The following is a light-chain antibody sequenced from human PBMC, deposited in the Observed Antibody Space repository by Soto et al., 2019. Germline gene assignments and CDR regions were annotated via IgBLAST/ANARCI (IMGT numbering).Light chain of an antibody. V-gene: IGLV1-51*02. Sequence: QSVLTQPPSVSAAPGQKVTISCSGSGSNIGNNYVSWYQQLPGTAPKLLIYENNKQPSGIPDRFSGSKSGTSATLGITGLQTGDEADYYCGTWDSSLSAVVFGGGTKVTVL. CDR1: GSNIGNNY. CDR3: GTWDSSLSAVV. CDR2: ENN. J-gene: IGLJ2*01.